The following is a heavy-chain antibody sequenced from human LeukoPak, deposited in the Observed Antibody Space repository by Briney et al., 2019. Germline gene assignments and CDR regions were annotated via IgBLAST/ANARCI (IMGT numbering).Heavy chain of an antibody. J-gene: IGHJ4*02. CDR3: AKVITGTTLVVDY. CDR2: ISYDGSNK. Sequence: GSLRPSCAASGFTFSSYGMHWVRQAPGKGLEWVAVISYDGSNKYYADSVKGRFTISRDNSKNTLYLQMNSLRAEDTAVYYCAKVITGTTLVVDYWGQGTLVTVSS. V-gene: IGHV3-30*18. D-gene: IGHD1-7*01. CDR1: GFTFSSYG.